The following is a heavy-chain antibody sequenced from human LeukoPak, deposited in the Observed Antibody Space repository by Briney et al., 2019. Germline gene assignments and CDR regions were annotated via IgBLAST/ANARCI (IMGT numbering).Heavy chain of an antibody. J-gene: IGHJ4*02. V-gene: IGHV3-21*01. CDR1: GFTFSSYS. D-gene: IGHD4-17*01. Sequence: GGSLRLSCAASGFTFSSYSMNWVRQAPGKGLEWVSSISSSSSYIYYADSVKGRFTISRDNAKNSLYLQMNSLRAEDTAVYYCARDGHDYGDFLLAAGTGFGDYWGQGTLVTVSS. CDR3: ARDGHDYGDFLLAAGTGFGDY. CDR2: ISSSSSYI.